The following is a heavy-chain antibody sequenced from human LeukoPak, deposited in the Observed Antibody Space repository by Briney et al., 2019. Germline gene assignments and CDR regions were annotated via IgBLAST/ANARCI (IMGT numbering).Heavy chain of an antibody. CDR3: AKDLDTAMVCFDY. CDR1: AFIFSSYG. D-gene: IGHD5-18*01. CDR2: IRFDGSDE. V-gene: IGHV3-30*02. Sequence: GGSLRLSCAASAFIFSSYGMHWVRQAPGKGLEWVAFIRFDGSDEYYADSMKGRFTISRDNSKNTLYLQMNSLRTEDTAVYYCAKDLDTAMVCFDYWGQGTLVTVSS. J-gene: IGHJ4*02.